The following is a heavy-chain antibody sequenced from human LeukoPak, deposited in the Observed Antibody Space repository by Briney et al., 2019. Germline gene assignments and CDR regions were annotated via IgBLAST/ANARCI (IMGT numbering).Heavy chain of an antibody. D-gene: IGHD6-19*01. J-gene: IGHJ4*02. CDR1: XXTXSSYE. CDR2: ISTSGNTI. CDR3: ARGPLIAVTGTGY. Sequence: GGSLRLSCAASXXTXSSYEMNWVRXAPXXXXXXXXYISTSGNTIYYADSVKGRFTMSRDNAKKSLFLQMDRLRADDTAVYHCARGPLIAVTGTGYWGQGTLVTVSS. V-gene: IGHV3-48*03.